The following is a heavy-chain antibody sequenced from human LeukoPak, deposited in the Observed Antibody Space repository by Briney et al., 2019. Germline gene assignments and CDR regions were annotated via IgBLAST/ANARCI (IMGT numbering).Heavy chain of an antibody. J-gene: IGHJ4*02. CDR2: ISGSGGST. Sequence: GGSLRLSCAASGFTFSNYGMHWVRQAPGKGLEWVSAISGSGGSTYYADSVKGRFTISRDNSKNTLYLQMNSLRAEDTAVYYCAKELDSSGYFDFWGQGTLVTVSS. CDR1: GFTFSNYG. D-gene: IGHD3-22*01. V-gene: IGHV3-23*01. CDR3: AKELDSSGYFDF.